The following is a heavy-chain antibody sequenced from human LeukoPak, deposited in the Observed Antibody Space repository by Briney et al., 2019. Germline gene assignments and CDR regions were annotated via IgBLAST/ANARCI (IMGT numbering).Heavy chain of an antibody. Sequence: PGGSLRLSCVASGFTFVSHAMNWVRQAPGKGLEWISFINHGGSIVYYADSMKGRFATSRDNAKNSLYLQINSVGVEDTAIYYCARDQDWAFDYWGQGTLVTVSS. V-gene: IGHV3-48*03. D-gene: IGHD3/OR15-3a*01. CDR2: INHGGSIV. CDR1: GFTFVSHA. CDR3: ARDQDWAFDY. J-gene: IGHJ4*02.